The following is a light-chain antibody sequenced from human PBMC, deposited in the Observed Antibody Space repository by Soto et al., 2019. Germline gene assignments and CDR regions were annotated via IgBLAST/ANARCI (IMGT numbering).Light chain of an antibody. J-gene: IGKJ4*01. Sequence: ETVLTQSPATLSLSPGERATLSCRATLSGDTKFVWYQQGPGQAPRLLIYDASNRATGIPARFSGSGSVTDFTLPIISLEPEDYAGYYCQQRSNWPPLTFGGGTKVEIK. CDR2: DAS. CDR1: LSGDTK. CDR3: QQRSNWPPLT. V-gene: IGKV3-11*01.